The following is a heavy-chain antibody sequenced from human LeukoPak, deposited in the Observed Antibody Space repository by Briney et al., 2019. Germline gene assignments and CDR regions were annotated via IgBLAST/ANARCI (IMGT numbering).Heavy chain of an antibody. Sequence: PSETLSLTCAVYGGSFSGYYWRWIRQPPGKELEWIGEINHSGSTNYNPSLKSRVTISVDTSKNQFSLKLSSVTAADTAVYYCARERGPYCSGGSCHDYWGQGTLVTVSS. CDR3: ARERGPYCSGGSCHDY. D-gene: IGHD2-15*01. CDR2: INHSGST. J-gene: IGHJ4*02. CDR1: GGSFSGYY. V-gene: IGHV4-34*01.